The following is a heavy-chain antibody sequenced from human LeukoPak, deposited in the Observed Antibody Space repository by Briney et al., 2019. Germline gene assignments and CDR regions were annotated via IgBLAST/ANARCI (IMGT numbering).Heavy chain of an antibody. CDR3: ARERRNSGSYNYYYYGMDV. J-gene: IGHJ6*02. Sequence: SVKVSCKASGGTFSSYAISWMRQALGQGLEWMGRIIPILGIANYAQKFQGRVTITADKSTSTAYMELSSLRSEDTAVYYCARERRNSGSYNYYYYGMDVWGQGTTVTVSS. D-gene: IGHD1-26*01. CDR1: GGTFSSYA. CDR2: IIPILGIA. V-gene: IGHV1-69*04.